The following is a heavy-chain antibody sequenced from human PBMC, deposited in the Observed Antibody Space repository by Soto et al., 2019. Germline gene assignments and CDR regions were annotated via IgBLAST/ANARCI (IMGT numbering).Heavy chain of an antibody. CDR3: ARGDATKIVVTTYYGMDV. CDR1: GGSLSNYG. J-gene: IGHJ6*02. V-gene: IGHV1-69*12. D-gene: IGHD3-22*01. Sequence: QVQLVQSGAEVKKPGSSVKVSCKASGGSLSNYGISWVRQAPGQGLEWMGAIIPVFGTPNYAQKFQDRVTITADESTTTVYMEVRSLTSKDTAVYYCARGDATKIVVTTYYGMDVWGQGTTVTVSS. CDR2: IIPVFGTP.